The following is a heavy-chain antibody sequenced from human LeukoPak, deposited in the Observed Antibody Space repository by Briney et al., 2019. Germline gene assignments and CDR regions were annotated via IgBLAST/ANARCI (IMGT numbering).Heavy chain of an antibody. CDR2: IITFSSKV. CDR3: ASFQYYYDSRGYFWFDS. Sequence: SVKVSCKASGGTFSNYAISWVRQAPGHGLEWMGGIITFSSKVKYVQKFQGRVTITTDKSTSTAYMELSRLRSEDTAVYYCASFQYYYDSRGYFWFDSWGQRTLVTVSS. V-gene: IGHV1-69*05. CDR1: GGTFSNYA. J-gene: IGHJ5*01. D-gene: IGHD3-22*01.